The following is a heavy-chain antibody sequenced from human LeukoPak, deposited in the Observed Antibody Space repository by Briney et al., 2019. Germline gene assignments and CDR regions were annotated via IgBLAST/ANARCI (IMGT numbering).Heavy chain of an antibody. J-gene: IGHJ4*02. V-gene: IGHV3-33*01. CDR1: GFTFSNYG. CDR2: IWLDGSIK. Sequence: GGSLRLSCAASGFTFSNYGMHWVRQAPGRGLEWVAVIWLDGSIKYHADSVKGRFTISRDDSKNTVYLQMNSLRAEDTAVYYCARAISGSYSGVDSWGQGTLVTVSS. D-gene: IGHD3-10*01. CDR3: ARAISGSYSGVDS.